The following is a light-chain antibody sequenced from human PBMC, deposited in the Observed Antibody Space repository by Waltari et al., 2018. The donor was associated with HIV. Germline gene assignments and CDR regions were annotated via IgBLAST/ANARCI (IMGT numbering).Light chain of an antibody. V-gene: IGLV2-23*02. CDR3: CSFAASSTLL. CDR1: TSDVGTYDF. J-gene: IGLJ2*01. CDR2: EVS. Sequence: QSALTQPASVSGSPGQSITISCTGTTSDVGTYDFVSWYQQHRGKAPKCIIFEVSERPSGVSDRFSGSKSCNTASLTISGLQADDEADYYCCSFAASSTLLFGGGTRLTVL.